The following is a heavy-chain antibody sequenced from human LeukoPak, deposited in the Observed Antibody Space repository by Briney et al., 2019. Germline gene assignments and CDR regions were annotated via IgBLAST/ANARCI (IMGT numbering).Heavy chain of an antibody. Sequence: ASVKVSCKASGYTFTSYYMHWVRQAPGQGLEWMGIINPSGGSTSYAQKFQGRVTMTRDTSTSTVYMELSSLRSEDTAVYYCARDRVGNGWLLHYYYYGMDVWGQGTTVTVSS. CDR1: GYTFTSYY. V-gene: IGHV1-46*01. D-gene: IGHD6-19*01. CDR3: ARDRVGNGWLLHYYYYGMDV. J-gene: IGHJ6*02. CDR2: INPSGGST.